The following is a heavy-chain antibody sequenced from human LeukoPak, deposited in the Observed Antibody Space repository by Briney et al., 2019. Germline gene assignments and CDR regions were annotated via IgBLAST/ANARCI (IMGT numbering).Heavy chain of an antibody. CDR1: GYTLTELS. V-gene: IGHV1-24*01. J-gene: IGHJ6*02. CDR2: FDPEDGET. Sequence: RASVKVSCKVSGYTLTELSMHWVRQAPGKGLEWMGGFDPEDGETIYAQKFQGRVTMTEDTSTDTAYMELSSLRSEDTAVYYCARDSAMVRVQGLTQYYYYGMDVWGQGTTVTVSS. D-gene: IGHD3-10*01. CDR3: ARDSAMVRVQGLTQYYYYGMDV.